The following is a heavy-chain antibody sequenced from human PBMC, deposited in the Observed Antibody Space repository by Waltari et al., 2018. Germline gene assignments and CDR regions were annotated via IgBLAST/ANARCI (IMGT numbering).Heavy chain of an antibody. D-gene: IGHD3-22*01. Sequence: EVQLVESGGGLMQPGGSLRLSCAASGFTFNAYAMNWGRQAPGKGLEWVSSVSGSGSNTYYVDSVKGRLTISRDNSKDTLFLQMNSLTAEDTAIYYCSKDDRGYYKSSDDWGQGTLVTVSS. J-gene: IGHJ4*02. CDR2: VSGSGSNT. V-gene: IGHV3-23*04. CDR3: SKDDRGYYKSSDD. CDR1: GFTFNAYA.